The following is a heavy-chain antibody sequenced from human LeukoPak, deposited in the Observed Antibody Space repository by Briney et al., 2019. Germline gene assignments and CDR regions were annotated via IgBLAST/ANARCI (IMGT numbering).Heavy chain of an antibody. J-gene: IGHJ4*02. V-gene: IGHV2-5*02. CDR2: IFWDDDK. CDR1: GFSLSTSGVG. Sequence: SGPTLVNPTQTLTLTCTFSGFSLSTSGVGVGWIRQPPGKAPEWLALIFWDDDKRYSPSLKSRLTITKDTYKNQVVLTVTNMDPVDTATYYCAHKLRNYYDASGSQFDYWGQGTLVTVSS. CDR3: AHKLRNYYDASGSQFDY. D-gene: IGHD3-22*01.